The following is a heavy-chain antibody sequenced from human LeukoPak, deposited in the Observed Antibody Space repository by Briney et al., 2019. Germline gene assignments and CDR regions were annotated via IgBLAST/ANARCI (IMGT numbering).Heavy chain of an antibody. CDR2: RHDETMK. CDR1: GFAFSSYA. V-gene: IGHV3-30*02. CDR3: ANVPRGWEILDH. Sequence: PGGSLRLSCAASGFAFSSYAMHWVRQGPGKGLEWVAFRHDETMKFYADSVRGRFTISRDSSKNTLYLQMNSLRIEDTAVYYCANVPRGWEILDHWGQGTLVTVSS. D-gene: IGHD1-26*01. J-gene: IGHJ5*02.